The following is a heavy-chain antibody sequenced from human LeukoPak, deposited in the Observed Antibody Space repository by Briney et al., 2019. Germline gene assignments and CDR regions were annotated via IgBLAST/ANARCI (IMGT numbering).Heavy chain of an antibody. CDR1: GFPLTTSGAG. CDR2: IYWDDDK. CDR3: AHRRMDTSII. V-gene: IGHV2-5*02. J-gene: IGHJ4*02. D-gene: IGHD5-18*01. Sequence: SGPTLVNPTQTLTLTCTFSGFPLTTSGAGVGWIRQPPGKALEWLAHIYWDDDKLYTPSLKSRLTITKDTSKNQVVLTMTNMDPVDTATYYCAHRRMDTSIIWGQGTLVTVSS.